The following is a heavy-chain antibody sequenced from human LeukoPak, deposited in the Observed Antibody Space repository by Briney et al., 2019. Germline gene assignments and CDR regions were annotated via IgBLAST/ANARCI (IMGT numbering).Heavy chain of an antibody. D-gene: IGHD2-15*01. V-gene: IGHV3-9*01. CDR2: IYFNSGRI. Sequence: GGSLRLSCEASGFTLDDYAMHWVRQVPGKGLEWVSGIYFNSGRIGYADSVKGRFTISRDNAKNSLSLQMNSLRAEDTAVYYCAKRGVYCSGGTCYSYYFDYWGQGILVTVSS. CDR1: GFTLDDYA. CDR3: AKRGVYCSGGTCYSYYFDY. J-gene: IGHJ4*02.